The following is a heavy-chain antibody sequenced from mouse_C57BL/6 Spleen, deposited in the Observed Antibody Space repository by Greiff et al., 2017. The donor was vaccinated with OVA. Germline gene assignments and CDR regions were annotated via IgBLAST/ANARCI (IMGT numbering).Heavy chain of an antibody. CDR3: ASSMITTRPLAY. J-gene: IGHJ3*01. Sequence: DVQLQESGPGLVKPSQSLSLTCSVTGYSITSGYYWNWIRQFPGNKLEWLGYISYDGSNNYNPSLKNRISITRDTSKNQFFLKLNSVTTEDTATYYCASSMITTRPLAYWGQGTLVTVSA. D-gene: IGHD2-4*01. CDR2: ISYDGSN. CDR1: GYSITSGYY. V-gene: IGHV3-6*01.